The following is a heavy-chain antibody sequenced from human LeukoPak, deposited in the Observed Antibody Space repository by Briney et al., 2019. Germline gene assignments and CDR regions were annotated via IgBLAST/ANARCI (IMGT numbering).Heavy chain of an antibody. Sequence: GGSLRLSCAASGFTFDDYAMHWVRQAPGKGLEWVSGISWNSGSIGYADSVKGRFTISRDNSKNTLYLQMNSLRAEDTAVYYCARDRAGAYWYFDLWGRGTLVTVSS. J-gene: IGHJ2*01. CDR1: GFTFDDYA. D-gene: IGHD3-10*01. V-gene: IGHV3-9*01. CDR3: ARDRAGAYWYFDL. CDR2: ISWNSGSI.